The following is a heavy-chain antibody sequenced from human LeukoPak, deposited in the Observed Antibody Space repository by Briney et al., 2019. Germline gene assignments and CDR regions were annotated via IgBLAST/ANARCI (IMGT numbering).Heavy chain of an antibody. V-gene: IGHV3-23*01. CDR3: AKDTASSWWYFDL. CDR1: GFTFSSYA. D-gene: IGHD2-21*02. Sequence: GGSLRLSCAASGFTFSSYAMSWVRQAPGKGLEWVSSIRGSGGGTNYGDSVKGRFTISRDNSKNTLYLQMNSLRAEDTAVYYCAKDTASSWWYFDLWGRGTLVTVSS. CDR2: IRGSGGGT. J-gene: IGHJ2*01.